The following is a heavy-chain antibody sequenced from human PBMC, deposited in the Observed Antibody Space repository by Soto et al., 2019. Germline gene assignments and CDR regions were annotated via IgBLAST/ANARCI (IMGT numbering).Heavy chain of an antibody. D-gene: IGHD7-27*01. Sequence: GGSLRLSCAASGFTFSSYWMSWVRQAPGKGLEWVANIKQDGSEKYYVDSVKGRFTISRDNAKNSLYLQMNSLRAEDTAVYYCARHITISLTGDLDAFDIWGQGTMVTVSS. CDR1: GFTFSSYW. CDR3: ARHITISLTGDLDAFDI. V-gene: IGHV3-7*03. J-gene: IGHJ3*02. CDR2: IKQDGSEK.